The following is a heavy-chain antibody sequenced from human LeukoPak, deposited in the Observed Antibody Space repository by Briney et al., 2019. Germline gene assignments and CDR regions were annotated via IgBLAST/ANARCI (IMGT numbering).Heavy chain of an antibody. V-gene: IGHV3-7*01. J-gene: IGHJ4*02. CDR1: GFTFSSYW. Sequence: GGSLRLSCAASGFTFSSYWMSWVRQAPGKGLEWVANIKQDGSEKCYVDSVKGRFTISRDNAKNSLYLQMNSLRAGDTAVYYCARDGRYYYGSGSYYYFDYWGQGTLVTASS. D-gene: IGHD3-10*01. CDR3: ARDGRYYYGSGSYYYFDY. CDR2: IKQDGSEK.